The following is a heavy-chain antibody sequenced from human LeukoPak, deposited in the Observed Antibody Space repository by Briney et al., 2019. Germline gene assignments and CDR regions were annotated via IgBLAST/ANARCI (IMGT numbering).Heavy chain of an antibody. J-gene: IGHJ4*02. V-gene: IGHV4-34*01. CDR3: ARGLTYYDFWSGYYPGARFDY. Sequence: SETLSLTCAVYGGSFSGYYWSWIRQPPGKGLEWIGEINHSGSTNYNPSLKSRVTISVDTSKNQFSLKLSSVTAADTAVYYCARGLTYYDFWSGYYPGARFDYWGQGTLVTVSS. CDR1: GGSFSGYY. CDR2: INHSGST. D-gene: IGHD3-3*01.